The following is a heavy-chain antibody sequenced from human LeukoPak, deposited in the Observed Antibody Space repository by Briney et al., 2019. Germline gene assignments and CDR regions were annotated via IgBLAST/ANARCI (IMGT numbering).Heavy chain of an antibody. CDR3: ARGISTTGHDY. CDR2: VYHSGST. Sequence: SETLSLTCAVSGYSLSSGYFWGWIRQPPGMGLEWIGSVYHSGSTYYIPSLKSRVTISVDTSKNQFSLKVTSVTAADTAVYYCARGISTTGHDYWGQGTLVTVSS. V-gene: IGHV4-38-2*01. CDR1: GYSLSSGYF. J-gene: IGHJ4*02. D-gene: IGHD2/OR15-2a*01.